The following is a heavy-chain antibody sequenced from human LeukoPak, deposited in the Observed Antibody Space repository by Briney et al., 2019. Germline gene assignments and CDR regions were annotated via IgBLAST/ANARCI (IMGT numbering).Heavy chain of an antibody. CDR3: ARHAIDIIVRVDY. J-gene: IGHJ4*02. CDR1: GXSISSSSYY. D-gene: IGHD2-15*01. V-gene: IGHV4-39*01. Sequence: SETLSLTCTVSGXSISSSSYYWGWIRQPPGRGLEWIGSIYYSGSTYYNPSLRSRVTISVDTSKNQFSLRLSSVTAADTAVYYCARHAIDIIVRVDYWGQGTLVTVSS. CDR2: IYYSGST.